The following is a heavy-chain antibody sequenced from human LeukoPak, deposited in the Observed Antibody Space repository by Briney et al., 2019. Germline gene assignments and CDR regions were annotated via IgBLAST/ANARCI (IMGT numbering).Heavy chain of an antibody. J-gene: IGHJ4*02. CDR2: INHSGST. D-gene: IGHD2-15*01. Sequence: SETLSLTCAVYGGSFSGYYWSWIRQPPGKGLEWIGEINHSGSTNYNPSLKSRVSISVDTSKNQFSLKLSSVTAADTAVYYCARGERYCSGGSCTYYFDYWGQGTPVTVSS. CDR1: GGSFSGYY. V-gene: IGHV4-34*01. CDR3: ARGERYCSGGSCTYYFDY.